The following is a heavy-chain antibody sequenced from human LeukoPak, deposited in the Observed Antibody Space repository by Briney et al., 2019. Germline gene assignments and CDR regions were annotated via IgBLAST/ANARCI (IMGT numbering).Heavy chain of an antibody. CDR1: GGSISGYY. J-gene: IGHJ4*02. D-gene: IGHD3-22*01. V-gene: IGHV4-59*01. CDR3: ARNYDSSGYTAFGY. CDR2: IYSSGST. Sequence: PSETLSLTCTVSGGSISGYYWSWIRQPPGKGLEWIGHIYSSGSTKYNPPLKSRVTISVDTSKNQFSLKLSSVTAADTAVYYCARNYDSSGYTAFGYWGRGTLLTVSS.